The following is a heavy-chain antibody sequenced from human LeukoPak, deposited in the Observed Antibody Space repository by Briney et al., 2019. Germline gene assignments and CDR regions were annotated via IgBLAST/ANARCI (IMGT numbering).Heavy chain of an antibody. Sequence: SETLSLTCAVYGGSFSGYYWSWIRQPPGKGLEWIGEINHSGSTNYNPSLKSRVTMSLDTSKNQFSLKLSSVTAADTAVYYCARVRGSSGSYEYYHYMDVWGKGTTVTIPS. D-gene: IGHD1-26*01. CDR1: GGSFSGYY. CDR3: ARVRGSSGSYEYYHYMDV. CDR2: INHSGST. J-gene: IGHJ6*03. V-gene: IGHV4-34*01.